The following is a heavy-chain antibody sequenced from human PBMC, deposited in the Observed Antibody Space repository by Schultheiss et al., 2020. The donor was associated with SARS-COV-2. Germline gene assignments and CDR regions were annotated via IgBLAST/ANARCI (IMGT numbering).Heavy chain of an antibody. Sequence: GGSLRLSCAASGFTFSSYWMHWVRQAPGKGLVWVSRINSDGSSTSYADSVKGRFTISRDNSKNTLYLQMNSLRAEDTAVYYCARDLRDYGDYWKGLEPGDYWGQGTLVTVSS. D-gene: IGHD4-17*01. J-gene: IGHJ4*02. CDR1: GFTFSSYW. V-gene: IGHV3-74*01. CDR2: INSDGSST. CDR3: ARDLRDYGDYWKGLEPGDY.